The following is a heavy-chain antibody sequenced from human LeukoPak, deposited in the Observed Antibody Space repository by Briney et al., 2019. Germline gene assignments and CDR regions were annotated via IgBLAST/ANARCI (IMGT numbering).Heavy chain of an antibody. Sequence: ASVKVSCKASGYTFTSYDINWVRQATGQGLEWMGWMNPNSGNTGYAQKFQGRVAMTRNTSISTAYMELSSLRSEDTAVYYCARVVPSDGGPTGPFDYWGQGTLVTVSS. D-gene: IGHD4-23*01. J-gene: IGHJ4*02. CDR3: ARVVPSDGGPTGPFDY. V-gene: IGHV1-8*01. CDR1: GYTFTSYD. CDR2: MNPNSGNT.